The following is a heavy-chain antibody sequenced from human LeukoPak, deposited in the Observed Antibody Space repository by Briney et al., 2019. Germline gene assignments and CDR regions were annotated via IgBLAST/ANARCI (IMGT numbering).Heavy chain of an antibody. CDR1: GGTISSYY. D-gene: IGHD1-26*01. J-gene: IGHJ5*02. CDR3: ARGRRSIVGATSDWFDP. V-gene: IGHV4-59*01. CDR2: IYYSGST. Sequence: SETLSLTCTVSGGTISSYYWSWIRQPPGKGLEWIGYIYYSGSTNYNPSLKSRVTISVDTSKNQFSLKLSSVTAADTAVYYCARGRRSIVGATSDWFDPWGQGTLVTVSS.